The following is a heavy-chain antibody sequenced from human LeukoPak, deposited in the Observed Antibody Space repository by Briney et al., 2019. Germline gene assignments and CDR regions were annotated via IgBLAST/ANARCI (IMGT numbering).Heavy chain of an antibody. V-gene: IGHV1-2*02. J-gene: IGHJ4*02. CDR3: ARDSPYSSSSLGFDY. CDR2: IYPNSGAT. D-gene: IGHD6-13*01. Sequence: ASVKVSCKASGYTFTGFYMHWVRQAPGQGLEWMGYIYPNSGATKYAQKFQGRVTLTRDTSISTAYMELSGLRSDDTAVYYCARDSPYSSSSLGFDYWGQGTLVTVSS. CDR1: GYTFTGFY.